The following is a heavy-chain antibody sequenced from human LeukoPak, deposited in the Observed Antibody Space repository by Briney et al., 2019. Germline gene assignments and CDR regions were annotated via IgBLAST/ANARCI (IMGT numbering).Heavy chain of an antibody. CDR2: IRSSSSYI. CDR3: ARDARMTTVTPWGFDN. J-gene: IGHJ4*02. D-gene: IGHD4-17*01. V-gene: IGHV3-21*01. Sequence: GGSLRLSCAASGFTFSSYTMNWVRQAPGKGLEWVSSIRSSSSYIYYADSVKGRFTISRDNAKNSLYLQMNSLRAEDTAVYYCARDARMTTVTPWGFDNWGQGTPVTVST. CDR1: GFTFSSYT.